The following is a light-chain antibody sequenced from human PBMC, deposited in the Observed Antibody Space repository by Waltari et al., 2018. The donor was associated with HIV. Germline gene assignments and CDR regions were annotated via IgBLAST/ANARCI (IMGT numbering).Light chain of an antibody. V-gene: IGLV1-47*01. J-gene: IGLJ3*02. CDR3: AAWDDSVSGRV. CDR1: SFNIGSNY. Sequence: QSVLTQQPSASGTPGQRVTISCSGGSFNIGSNYVYWYQQFPGTAPRLLIYRNTLRPSGVPDRFSVSKSATSASLAISGLRSEDEADYFCAAWDDSVSGRVFGGGTKLTVL. CDR2: RNT.